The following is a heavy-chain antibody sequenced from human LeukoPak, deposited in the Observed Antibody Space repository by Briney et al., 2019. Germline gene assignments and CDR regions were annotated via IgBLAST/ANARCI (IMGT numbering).Heavy chain of an antibody. D-gene: IGHD5-18*01. Sequence: GESLKISCKGSGYSFTSYWIGWVRQMPGKGLEWMGIIYPGDSDTRYGPSFQGQVTISADKSISTAYLQWSSLKASDTAMYYCASTYSYGSYWFDPWGQGTLVTVSS. CDR1: GYSFTSYW. CDR2: IYPGDSDT. J-gene: IGHJ5*02. CDR3: ASTYSYGSYWFDP. V-gene: IGHV5-51*01.